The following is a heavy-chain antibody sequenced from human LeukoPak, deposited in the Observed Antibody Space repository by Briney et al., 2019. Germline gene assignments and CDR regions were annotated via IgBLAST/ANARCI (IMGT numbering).Heavy chain of an antibody. CDR2: INSDGSGT. J-gene: IGHJ4*02. V-gene: IGHV3-74*01. CDR3: ARELGSGGYD. Sequence: GGSLRLSCAASGFTFSSYWMHWVRQAPGKGLVWVSRINSDGSGTGYADSVKGRFTISRDNAKNTLDLQMNGLRADDTAVYYCARELGSGGYDWGQGTLVTVSS. D-gene: IGHD3-22*01. CDR1: GFTFSSYW.